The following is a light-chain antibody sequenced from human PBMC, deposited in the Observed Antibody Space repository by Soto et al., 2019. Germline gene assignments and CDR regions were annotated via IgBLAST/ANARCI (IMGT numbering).Light chain of an antibody. V-gene: IGLV6-57*04. J-gene: IGLJ3*02. CDR3: QSYDSSNPVV. CDR1: SGDIASNY. Sequence: NFMLTQPHCVSESPEKTVTISCTRSSGDIASNYVQWYQQRPGSAPTTVIFEDNQRPSGVPDRFSGSIDTSSNSASLTISGLKTEDEADYYCQSYDSSNPVVIGGGTKVTVL. CDR2: EDN.